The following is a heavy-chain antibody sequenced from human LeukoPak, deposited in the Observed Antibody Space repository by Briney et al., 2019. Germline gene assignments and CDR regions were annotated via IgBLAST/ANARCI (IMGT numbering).Heavy chain of an antibody. D-gene: IGHD3-9*01. CDR3: ARGGRSTYFDWSPDY. Sequence: PGGSLRLSCAASGFTFDDYGMSWVRQAPGKGLEWVSGTNRNGDSTGYADPVEGRFTISRDNARNSLYLQMNSLRAEDTAVYYCARGGRSTYFDWSPDYWGQGTLVTVSS. CDR2: TNRNGDST. V-gene: IGHV3-20*04. CDR1: GFTFDDYG. J-gene: IGHJ4*02.